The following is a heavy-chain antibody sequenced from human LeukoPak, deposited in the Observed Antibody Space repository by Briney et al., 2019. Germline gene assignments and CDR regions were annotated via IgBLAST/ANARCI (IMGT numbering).Heavy chain of an antibody. V-gene: IGHV4-4*02. CDR3: ARVGTWELTNWFDP. Sequence: SETLSLTCAVSGGSISSSNWWSWVRQPPGQGLEWIGEIYHSGSTNYNPSLKSRVTISVDKSKNQFSLKLSSVTAADTAVYYCARVGTWELTNWFDPWGQGTLVTVSS. CDR2: IYHSGST. D-gene: IGHD1-26*01. J-gene: IGHJ5*02. CDR1: GGSISSSNW.